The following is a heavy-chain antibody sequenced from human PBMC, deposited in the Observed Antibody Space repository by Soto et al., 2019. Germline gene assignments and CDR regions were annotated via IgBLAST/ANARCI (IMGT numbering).Heavy chain of an antibody. CDR2: ISGSGGST. CDR3: AKDITIFGVPPPNDWFDP. D-gene: IGHD3-3*01. J-gene: IGHJ5*02. Sequence: EVQLLESGGGLVQPGGSLRLSCAASGFTFSSYAMSWVRQAPGKGLEWVSAISGSGGSTYYADSVKGRFTISRDNSKNTLYLQMNSLRAEDTAVYYSAKDITIFGVPPPNDWFDPWGQGTLVTVSS. V-gene: IGHV3-23*01. CDR1: GFTFSSYA.